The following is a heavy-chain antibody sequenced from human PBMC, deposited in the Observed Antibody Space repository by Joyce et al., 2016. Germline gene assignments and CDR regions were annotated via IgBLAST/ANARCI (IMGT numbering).Heavy chain of an antibody. V-gene: IGHV3-23*01. Sequence: EVQLLESGGGLVQPAGSLRLSCAASGFTFRSYAMSWVRQAPGKGLEGVSVISGSGGSIYDADAVKGRFTFSRDNSKNTLYLQMNSLRAEDTAVYYCAKVAEGSAVYVYYMDVWGKGTTVTVSS. D-gene: IGHD1-14*01. CDR2: ISGSGGSI. CDR3: AKVAEGSAVYVYYMDV. J-gene: IGHJ6*03. CDR1: GFTFRSYA.